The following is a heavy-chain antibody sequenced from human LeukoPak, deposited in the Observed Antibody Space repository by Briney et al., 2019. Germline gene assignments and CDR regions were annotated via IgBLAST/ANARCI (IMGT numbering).Heavy chain of an antibody. Sequence: SETLSLTCAVYGGSFSGYYWSWIRQPPGKGLEWIGEINHSGSTSYNPSLKSRVTISVDTSKNQFSLKLSSVTAADTAVYYCAKEDIVVVPAARRGYNWFDPWGQGTLVTVSS. CDR3: AKEDIVVVPAARRGYNWFDP. J-gene: IGHJ5*02. V-gene: IGHV4-34*01. CDR2: INHSGST. CDR1: GGSFSGYY. D-gene: IGHD2-2*01.